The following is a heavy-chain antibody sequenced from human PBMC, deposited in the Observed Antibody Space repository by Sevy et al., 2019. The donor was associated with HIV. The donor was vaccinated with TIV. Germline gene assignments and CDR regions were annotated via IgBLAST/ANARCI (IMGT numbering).Heavy chain of an antibody. Sequence: GGSLRLSCAASGFTFSSYAMSWVRQAPGKGLEWVSAISGSGGSTYYADSVKGRFTISSDNSKNTLYLQMNSLRAEDMAVYYCVKDGGVLEWLRGFANFDYWGQGTLVTVSS. CDR3: VKDGGVLEWLRGFANFDY. J-gene: IGHJ4*02. CDR1: GFTFSSYA. CDR2: ISGSGGST. D-gene: IGHD3-3*01. V-gene: IGHV3-23*01.